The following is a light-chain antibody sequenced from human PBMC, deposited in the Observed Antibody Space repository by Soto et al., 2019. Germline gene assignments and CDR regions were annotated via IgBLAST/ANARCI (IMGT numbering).Light chain of an antibody. V-gene: IGKV1-39*01. CDR1: ESISRH. CDR3: QQSYSTLSIT. Sequence: DNQMTQSPSSLSASVGDRVTITCRASESISRHLNWYQQKPGKAPKLLIYAASSLQNGVPSRFSGSGSGTDFTLTISNLQPEDFATYYCQQSYSTLSITFGQGTRLEIK. CDR2: AAS. J-gene: IGKJ5*01.